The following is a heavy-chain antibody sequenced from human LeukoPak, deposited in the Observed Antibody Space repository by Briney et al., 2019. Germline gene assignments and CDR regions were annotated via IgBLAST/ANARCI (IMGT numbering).Heavy chain of an antibody. J-gene: IGHJ5*02. V-gene: IGHV1-2*02. CDR2: INPNSGGT. CDR1: GYTFTGYY. Sequence: ASVKVSCKASGYTFTGYYMHWVRQAPGQGLEWMGWINPNSGGTNYAQKFQGRVTMTRDTSISTAYMELSRLRSDDTAVYYCARASPDIVVGVGPAGHNWFDPWGQGTLVTVSS. CDR3: ARASPDIVVGVGPAGHNWFDP. D-gene: IGHD2-15*01.